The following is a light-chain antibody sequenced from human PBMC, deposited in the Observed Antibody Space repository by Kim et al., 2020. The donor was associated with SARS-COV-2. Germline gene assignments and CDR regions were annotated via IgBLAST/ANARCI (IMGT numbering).Light chain of an antibody. J-gene: IGLJ3*02. Sequence: APGKQASFTCEGNNIGIKSVHWYQQRPGQAPVLVMHDDSDRPSGIPERFSGSNSGNTATLTISRVEAEDEADYFCQVWDSTSDYVVFGGGTQLTVL. V-gene: IGLV3-21*03. CDR3: QVWDSTSDYVV. CDR2: DDS. CDR1: NIGIKS.